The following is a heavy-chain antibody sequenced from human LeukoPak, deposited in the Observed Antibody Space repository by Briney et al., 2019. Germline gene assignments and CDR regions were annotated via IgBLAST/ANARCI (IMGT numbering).Heavy chain of an antibody. V-gene: IGHV1-2*02. CDR3: AVSYGDYGPCFDY. CDR2: INPNSGGT. Sequence: ASVKVSCKASGYTFTGYYMHWLRQAPGQGLEWMGWINPNSGGTNYAQKFQGRVTMTRDTSISTAYMELSRLRSDDTAVYYCAVSYGDYGPCFDYWGQGTLVTVSS. D-gene: IGHD4-17*01. J-gene: IGHJ4*02. CDR1: GYTFTGYY.